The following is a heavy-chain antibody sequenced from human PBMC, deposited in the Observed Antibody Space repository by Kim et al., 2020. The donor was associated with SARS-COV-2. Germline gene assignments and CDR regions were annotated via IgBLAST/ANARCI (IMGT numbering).Heavy chain of an antibody. J-gene: IGHJ6*02. D-gene: IGHD6-13*01. CDR1: GFTFSSYG. CDR3: AKGSYSSSWSVGYGMDV. V-gene: IGHV3-33*06. CDR2: IWYDGSNK. Sequence: GGSLRLSCAASGFTFSSYGMHWVRQAPGKGLEWVAVIWYDGSNKYYADLVKGRFTISRDNSKNTLYLQMNSLRAEDTAVYYCAKGSYSSSWSVGYGMDVWGQGTTVTVSS.